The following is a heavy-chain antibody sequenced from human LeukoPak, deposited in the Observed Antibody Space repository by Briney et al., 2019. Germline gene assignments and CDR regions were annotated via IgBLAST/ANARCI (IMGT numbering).Heavy chain of an antibody. CDR2: INHSGST. CDR3: ARLYSGSYYFADYFDY. J-gene: IGHJ4*02. Sequence: PSETLSLTCAVYGGSFSGYYWSWIRQPPGKGLEWIGEINHSGSTNDNPSLKSRVTISVDTSKNQFSLKLSSVTAADTAVYYCARLYSGSYYFADYFDYWGQGTLVTVSS. V-gene: IGHV4-34*01. CDR1: GGSFSGYY. D-gene: IGHD1-26*01.